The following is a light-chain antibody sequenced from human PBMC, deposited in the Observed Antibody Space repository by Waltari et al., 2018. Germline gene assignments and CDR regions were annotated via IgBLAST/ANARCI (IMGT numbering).Light chain of an antibody. J-gene: IGKJ1*01. CDR2: KAS. CDR3: LQYNTYPRT. V-gene: IGKV1-5*03. Sequence: DIQMTQSPSTLSASVGDSVTIACRASQSIVPWLAWYQQKPGKAPNLLIYKASTLESGVPSRFSGSGSGTEFTLTITGLQPDDFASYYCLQYNTYPRTFGQGTKVDFK. CDR1: QSIVPW.